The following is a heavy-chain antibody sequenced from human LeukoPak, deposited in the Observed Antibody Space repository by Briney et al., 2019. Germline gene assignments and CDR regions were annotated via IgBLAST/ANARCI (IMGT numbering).Heavy chain of an antibody. CDR3: ARRRGDSSSWSYFDY. CDR1: GFTFSSYA. J-gene: IGHJ4*02. CDR2: ISYDGSNK. Sequence: GRSLRLSCAASGFTFSSYAMHWVRQAPGKGLEWVAVISYDGSNKYYADSVKGRFTISRDNSKNTLYLQMNSLRAEDTAVYYCARRRGDSSSWSYFDYWGQGTLVTVSS. D-gene: IGHD6-13*01. V-gene: IGHV3-30-3*01.